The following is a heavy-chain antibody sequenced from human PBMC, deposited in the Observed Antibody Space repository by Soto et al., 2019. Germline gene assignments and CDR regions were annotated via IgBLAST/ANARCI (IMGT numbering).Heavy chain of an antibody. Sequence: SAKVSCKASGGTFNTYTFIWVRQAPGQGLEWMGSILPIMGSVNYAHDFRGRLSITADPSTTTAYMELTSLASHDTAMYYCARIPRYSYATSDPLDNWGQGTLVTVS. CDR3: ARIPRYSYATSDPLDN. CDR2: ILPIMGSV. D-gene: IGHD2-15*01. CDR1: GGTFNTYT. J-gene: IGHJ4*02. V-gene: IGHV1-69*08.